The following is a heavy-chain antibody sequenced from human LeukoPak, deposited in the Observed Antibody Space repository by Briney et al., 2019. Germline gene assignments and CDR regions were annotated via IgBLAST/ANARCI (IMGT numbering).Heavy chain of an antibody. Sequence: GGSLRLSCAASGFTFSDYYMSWIRQAPGKGLEWVAYITSSGYDIYYADSVKGRFTISRDNAKNALFLRMNSLRVEDTATYYCASDIVATSGDFWGQGTLVSVSS. CDR3: ASDIVATSGDF. CDR2: ITSSGYDI. J-gene: IGHJ4*02. CDR1: GFTFSDYY. V-gene: IGHV3-11*01. D-gene: IGHD5-12*01.